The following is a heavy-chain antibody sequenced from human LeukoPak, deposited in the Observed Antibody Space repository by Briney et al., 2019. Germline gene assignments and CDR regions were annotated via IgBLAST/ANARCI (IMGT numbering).Heavy chain of an antibody. V-gene: IGHV3-15*01. Sequence: GGSLRLSCVASGFTFSNAWMSWVRQAPGKGLEWVGRIKSKTGGGTTDYTAPVKGRFSISRDDSKNTLYLQMNSLKNEDTAVYYCTPLLTTVVTGSAFDIWGQGTVVTVSS. D-gene: IGHD4-23*01. CDR2: IKSKTGGGTT. J-gene: IGHJ3*02. CDR3: TPLLTTVVTGSAFDI. CDR1: GFTFSNAW.